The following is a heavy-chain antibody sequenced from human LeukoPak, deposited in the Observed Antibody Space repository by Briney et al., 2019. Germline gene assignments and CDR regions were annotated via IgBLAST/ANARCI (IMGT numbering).Heavy chain of an antibody. CDR1: GGSFSGYY. CDR3: ARVKSARIWSGYYNWFDP. D-gene: IGHD3-3*01. V-gene: IGHV4-34*01. Sequence: SETLSLTCAVYGGSFSGYYWSWIRQPPGKGLEWIGEINHSGSTNYNPSLKSRVTISVDTSKNQFSLKLSSVTAADTAVYYCARVKSARIWSGYYNWFDPWGQGTLVTVSS. CDR2: INHSGST. J-gene: IGHJ5*02.